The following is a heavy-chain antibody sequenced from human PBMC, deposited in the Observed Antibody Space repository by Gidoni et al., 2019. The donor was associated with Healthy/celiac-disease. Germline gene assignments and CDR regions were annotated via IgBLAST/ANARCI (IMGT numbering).Heavy chain of an antibody. J-gene: IGHJ3*02. CDR2: INHSGST. CDR3: ARGRLKIAVAGTSAFDI. V-gene: IGHV4-34*01. Sequence: QVQLQQWGAGLLKPSETLSLTCAVYGGSFSGYYWSWVRQAPGKGLEWIGEINHSGSTNYNPSLKSRVTISVDTSKNHFSLKLSSVTAADTAVYYCARGRLKIAVAGTSAFDIWGQGTMVTVSS. D-gene: IGHD6-19*01. CDR1: GGSFSGYY.